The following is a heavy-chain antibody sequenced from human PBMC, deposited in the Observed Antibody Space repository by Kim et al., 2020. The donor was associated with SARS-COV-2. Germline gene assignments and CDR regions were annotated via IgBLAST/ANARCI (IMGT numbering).Heavy chain of an antibody. D-gene: IGHD3-9*01. CDR3: AREGILTGYKGDFDY. J-gene: IGHJ4*02. Sequence: DYVKGRFTISRDNSKNTLYLQMNSLRAEDTAVYYCAREGILTGYKGDFDYWGQGTLVTVSS. V-gene: IGHV3-23*01.